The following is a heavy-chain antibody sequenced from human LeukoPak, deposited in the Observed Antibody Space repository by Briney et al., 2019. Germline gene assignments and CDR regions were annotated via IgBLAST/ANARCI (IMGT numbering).Heavy chain of an antibody. J-gene: IGHJ4*02. Sequence: PGGSLRLSCAASGFTFSSYAMSWVRQAPGKGLEWVSAISGSGGSTYYADSVKGRFTISRGISNNTLYLQMNSLRAEDTAVYYCARGGSYYPLWGQGALVTVSS. CDR2: ISGSGGST. CDR1: GFTFSSYA. CDR3: ARGGSYYPL. D-gene: IGHD1-26*01. V-gene: IGHV3-23*01.